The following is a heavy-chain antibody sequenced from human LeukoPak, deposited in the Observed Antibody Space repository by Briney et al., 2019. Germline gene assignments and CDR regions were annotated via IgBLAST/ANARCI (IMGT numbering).Heavy chain of an antibody. CDR2: IYPGDSDT. D-gene: IGHD3-16*01. J-gene: IGHJ4*02. V-gene: IGHV5-51*01. CDR3: ARHYYDYVWGSYGIDY. Sequence: GESLKISCKGSGYSFSNYWIGWVRQMPGKGLEWMGIIYPGDSDTRYSPSFQGQVTISADKSVSTAYLQWSSLKASDTAMYYCARHYYDYVWGSYGIDYWGQGTLVTVSS. CDR1: GYSFSNYW.